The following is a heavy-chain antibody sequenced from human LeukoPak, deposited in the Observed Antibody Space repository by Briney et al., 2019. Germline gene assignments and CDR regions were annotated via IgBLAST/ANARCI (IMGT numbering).Heavy chain of an antibody. J-gene: IGHJ4*02. CDR2: IDQDGSSE. V-gene: IGHV3-7*01. CDR1: GFTFSDYW. CDR3: ARGDWAPFDY. D-gene: IGHD2-21*02. Sequence: GGSLRLSCAASGFTFSDYWTNWVRQAPGKGLEWEANIDQDGSSEYYVGSVQGRFTISRDNAKNSLYLQMNSLRAEDTAVYYCARGDWAPFDYWGQGSLLTVSS.